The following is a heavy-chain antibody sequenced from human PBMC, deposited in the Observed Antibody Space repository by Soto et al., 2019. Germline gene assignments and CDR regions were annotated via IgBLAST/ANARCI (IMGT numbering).Heavy chain of an antibody. Sequence: GGSLRLSCAASGFTFSNAWMNWVRQAPGKGLEWVGRIKSKTDGGTTDYAAPVKGRFTISRDDSKNTLYLQMNSLKTEDTAVYYCTTHESIVDENYYYGMDVWGQGTTVTVSS. J-gene: IGHJ6*02. CDR1: GFTFSNAW. V-gene: IGHV3-15*07. D-gene: IGHD2-15*01. CDR3: TTHESIVDENYYYGMDV. CDR2: IKSKTDGGTT.